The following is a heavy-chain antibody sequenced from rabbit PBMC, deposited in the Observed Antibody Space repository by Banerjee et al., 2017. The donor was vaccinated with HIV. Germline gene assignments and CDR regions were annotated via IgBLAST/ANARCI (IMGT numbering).Heavy chain of an antibody. V-gene: IGHV1S45*01. J-gene: IGHJ4*01. CDR2: IYGGSSGST. CDR3: ARDPPGGSYYFDL. Sequence: QEQLVESGGGLVQPEGSLTLTCTASGFSLSSSYWIYWVRQAPGSGLEWIGRIYGGSSGSTDYASRVNGRFTLSKTSSTTVTLQMTSLTAADTATYFCARDPPGGSYYFDLWGPGTLVTVS. D-gene: IGHD8-1*01. CDR1: GFSLSSSYW.